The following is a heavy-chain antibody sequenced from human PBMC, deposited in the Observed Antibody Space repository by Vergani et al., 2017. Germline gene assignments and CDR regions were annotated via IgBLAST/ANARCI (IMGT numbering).Heavy chain of an antibody. J-gene: IGHJ2*01. CDR2: ISPDGSAT. Sequence: VQLVETGGGVVQPGRSLRLSCAASGFRFSSYGMNWVRQAPGKGLEWVAHISPDGSATSYVDSVKGRFTISRDNTKNSLSLKMSGLRVEDTAVYYCVRLPRVPWNFDLWGRGTLITVSS. CDR1: GFRFSSYG. CDR3: VRLPRVPWNFDL. V-gene: IGHV3-7*01.